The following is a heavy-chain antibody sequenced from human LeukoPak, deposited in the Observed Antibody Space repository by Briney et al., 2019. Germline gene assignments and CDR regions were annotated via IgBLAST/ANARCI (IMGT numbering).Heavy chain of an antibody. CDR3: AKALSYYYDSSGPDAFDI. J-gene: IGHJ3*02. D-gene: IGHD3-22*01. Sequence: HSGGSLRLSCAASGFTFDDYAMHWVRQAPGKGLEWVSGISWNSGSIGYADSVKGRFTISRDNAKNSLYLQMNSLRAEDTALYYCAKALSYYYDSSGPDAFDIWGQGTMVTVSS. V-gene: IGHV3-9*01. CDR1: GFTFDDYA. CDR2: ISWNSGSI.